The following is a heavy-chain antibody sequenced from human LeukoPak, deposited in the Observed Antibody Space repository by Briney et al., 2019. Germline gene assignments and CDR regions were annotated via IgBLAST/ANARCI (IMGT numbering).Heavy chain of an antibody. D-gene: IGHD3-16*02. Sequence: SQTLSLTCTVSGGSISSGSYYWSWIRQPAGKGLEWIGRIYTSGSTNYNPSLKSRVTISVDTSKNQFSLKLSSVTAADTAVYYCARENRASSVYGMDVWGQGTTVTVSS. CDR1: GGSISSGSYY. CDR2: IYTSGST. V-gene: IGHV4-61*02. CDR3: ARENRASSVYGMDV. J-gene: IGHJ6*02.